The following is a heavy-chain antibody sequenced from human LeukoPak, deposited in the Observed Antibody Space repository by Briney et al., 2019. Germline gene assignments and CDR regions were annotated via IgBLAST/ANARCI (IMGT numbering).Heavy chain of an antibody. CDR3: VASRWNGALDF. V-gene: IGHV3-74*01. CDR1: GFIFNDYW. D-gene: IGHD6-19*01. J-gene: IGHJ4*02. Sequence: PGGSLRLSCAASGFIFNDYWMLWIRQVPGKGLVWVSRIDRDGTPRIYADSVKGRFTVSRDNARKALYLQMNSLKEEDTAIYYCVASRWNGALDFWGQGSLVTVSS. CDR2: IDRDGTPR.